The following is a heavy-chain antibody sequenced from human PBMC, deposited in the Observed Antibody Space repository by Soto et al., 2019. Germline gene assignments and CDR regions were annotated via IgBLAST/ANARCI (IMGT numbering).Heavy chain of an antibody. D-gene: IGHD2-15*01. CDR3: ARGEYGYCSGGSCAHIGAFDI. CDR1: GGSISSGGYS. Sequence: QLQLQESGSGLVKPSQTLSLTCAVSGGSISSGGYSWSWIRQPPGKGLEWIGYIYHSGSTYYNPSLKSRVTLSVDRSKNQFSLRLSSVTAADTAVYYCARGEYGYCSGGSCAHIGAFDIWGQGTMVTVSS. V-gene: IGHV4-30-2*01. CDR2: IYHSGST. J-gene: IGHJ3*02.